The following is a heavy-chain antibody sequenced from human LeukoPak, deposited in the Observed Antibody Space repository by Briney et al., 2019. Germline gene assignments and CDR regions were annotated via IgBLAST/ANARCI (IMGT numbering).Heavy chain of an antibody. D-gene: IGHD6-13*01. CDR3: TTGLRAADTN. J-gene: IGHJ4*02. CDR2: IKSKTDGGTT. Sequence: KAGGSLRLFCAASGFTFSNTWMSWVRQAPGKGLEWVGRIKSKTDGGTTDYAAPVKGRFTISRDDSKNTLYLQMNSLKTEDTAVYYCTTGLRAADTNWGLGTLVTVSS. CDR1: GFTFSNTW. V-gene: IGHV3-15*01.